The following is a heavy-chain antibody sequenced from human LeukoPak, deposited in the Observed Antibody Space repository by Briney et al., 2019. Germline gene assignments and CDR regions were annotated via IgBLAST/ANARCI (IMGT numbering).Heavy chain of an antibody. CDR1: GFTFSSYE. D-gene: IGHD3-22*01. J-gene: IGHJ3*02. V-gene: IGHV3-48*03. Sequence: HTGGSLRLSCAASGFTFSSYEMNWVRQAPGKGLEWVSYISSSGSTIYYADSVKGRFTISRDNAKNSLYLQMNSLRAVDTAVYYCASFPDYYDSSGPYAFDIWGQGTMDTVSS. CDR3: ASFPDYYDSSGPYAFDI. CDR2: ISSSGSTI.